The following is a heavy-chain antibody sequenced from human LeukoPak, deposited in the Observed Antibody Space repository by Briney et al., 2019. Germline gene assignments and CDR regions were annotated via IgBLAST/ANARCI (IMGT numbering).Heavy chain of an antibody. V-gene: IGHV3-7*04. CDR2: IKQDGSEK. Sequence: PGGSLRLSCAASGFMLSSYWMSWVRQAPGKGLEWVANIKQDGSEKYYVDSVKGRFTISRDNAKNSLFLQMNRLRAEDTAVYYCAMDKTYYYDSSGYSDAFDIWGQGTMVTVSS. J-gene: IGHJ3*02. CDR3: AMDKTYYYDSSGYSDAFDI. D-gene: IGHD3-22*01. CDR1: GFMLSSYW.